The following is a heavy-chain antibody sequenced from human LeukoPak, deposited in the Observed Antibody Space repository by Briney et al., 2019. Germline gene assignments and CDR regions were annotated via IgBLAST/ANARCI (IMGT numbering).Heavy chain of an antibody. V-gene: IGHV3-23*01. CDR1: GFTFSSYA. J-gene: IGHJ5*02. Sequence: AWGPLTLTCAASGFTFSSYAMSWVRQAPGKGLEWVSAISGSGGSTYYADSVKGRFTISRDNSKNTLYLQMNSLRAEDTAVYYCAKDQTAMVYGTTWGFDPLGQGSQVTASS. D-gene: IGHD5-18*01. CDR2: ISGSGGST. CDR3: AKDQTAMVYGTTWGFDP.